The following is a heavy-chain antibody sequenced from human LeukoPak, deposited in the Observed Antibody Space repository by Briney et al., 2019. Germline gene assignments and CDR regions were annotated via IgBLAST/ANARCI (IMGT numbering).Heavy chain of an antibody. CDR3: ATLGATTVTTFESVAFDI. D-gene: IGHD4-17*01. J-gene: IGHJ3*02. Sequence: PGGSLRLSCAASGFTFSDYYMSWIRQAPGKGLEWVSYISSSGSTIYYADSVKGRFTISRDNAMNSLYLQMNSLRAEDTAVYYCATLGATTVTTFESVAFDIWGQGTMVTVSS. CDR2: ISSSGSTI. CDR1: GFTFSDYY. V-gene: IGHV3-11*01.